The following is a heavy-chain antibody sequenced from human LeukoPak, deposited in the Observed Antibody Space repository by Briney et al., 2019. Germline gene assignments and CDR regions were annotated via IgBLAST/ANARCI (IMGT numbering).Heavy chain of an antibody. V-gene: IGHV3-21*01. CDR3: ARGRIVVAPFDY. D-gene: IGHD3-22*01. CDR2: ISSSSSYI. CDR1: GFTLSSYA. Sequence: GGPLRLSCAASGFTLSSYAMSWVRQAPGKGLEWVSSISSSSSYIYYADSVKGRFTISRDNAKNSLYLQMNSLRAEDAAVYYCARGRIVVAPFDYWGQGTLVTVSS. J-gene: IGHJ4*02.